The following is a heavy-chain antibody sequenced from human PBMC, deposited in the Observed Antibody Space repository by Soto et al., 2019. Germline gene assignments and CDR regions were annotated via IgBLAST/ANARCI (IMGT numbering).Heavy chain of an antibody. D-gene: IGHD3-22*01. CDR3: ARDRGDYDSSGYSYYFDY. CDR1: GGTLSSYA. J-gene: IGHJ4*02. CDR2: IIPIFGTA. V-gene: IGHV1-69*13. Sequence: SVKVSCKASGGTLSSYAISWVRQAPGQGLEWMGGIIPIFGTANYAQKFQGRVTITADESTSTAYMELSSLRSEDTAVYYCARDRGDYDSSGYSYYFDYWAQGTLVTVSS.